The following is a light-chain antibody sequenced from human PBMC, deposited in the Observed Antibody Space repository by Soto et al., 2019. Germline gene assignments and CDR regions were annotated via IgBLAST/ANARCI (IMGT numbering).Light chain of an antibody. CDR2: TAF. V-gene: IGKV1-39*01. CDR1: QSISGY. J-gene: IGKJ2*02. CDR3: LQTYSTPGT. Sequence: DIQMTQSPSSLSASVGDRVTITCRASQSISGYLNWYQQKPGRAPNLLIYTAFSLQSGVPSMFSGSASGTDFTLTISSLQPEDVATYYCLQTYSTPGTFGQGTKLEIK.